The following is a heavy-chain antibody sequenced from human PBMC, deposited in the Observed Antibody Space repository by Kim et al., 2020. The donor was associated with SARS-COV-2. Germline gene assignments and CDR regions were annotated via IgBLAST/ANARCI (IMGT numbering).Heavy chain of an antibody. CDR2: ISSSSRYI. D-gene: IGHD3-9*01. V-gene: IGHV3-21*01. CDR1: GFTFSSYS. J-gene: IGHJ6*02. CDR3: ARIRSHAILTGPWDV. Sequence: AGSLRLSCAASGFTFSSYSMNWVRQAPGKGLEWVSSISSSSRYIYYADSVKGRFTISRDNAKNSLYLQMNSLRAEDTAVYYCARIRSHAILTGPWDVWGQGTTVTVSS.